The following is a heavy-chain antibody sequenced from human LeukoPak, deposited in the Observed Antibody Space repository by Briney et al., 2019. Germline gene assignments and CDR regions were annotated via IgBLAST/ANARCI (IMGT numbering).Heavy chain of an antibody. J-gene: IGHJ5*02. CDR2: INRSAST. V-gene: IGHV4-34*01. CDR1: GGSSTNYF. D-gene: IGHD3-10*01. Sequence: LETLSLTCVLYGGSSTNYFWSWIRQPPGKGLEWIGEINRSASTNYNPSLKSRVTISIDTSKNQFSLKLSSVTAADTAVYYCARRGPPRTMLRGVKSGWFDPWGQGTLVTVSS. CDR3: ARRGPPRTMLRGVKSGWFDP.